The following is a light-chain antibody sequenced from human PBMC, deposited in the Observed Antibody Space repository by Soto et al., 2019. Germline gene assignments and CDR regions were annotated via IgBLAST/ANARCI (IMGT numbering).Light chain of an antibody. CDR3: QQYNSYPWT. CDR1: LSISTW. Sequence: DIQMTQSPSTLSASIEDRVTITCRASLSISTWLAWYQQKPGKAPKLLIYKASSLQTGVPSRFSGSGSGTEFSLTISSLQADDFATYYCQQYNSYPWTFGQGTKVEIK. J-gene: IGKJ1*01. V-gene: IGKV1-5*03. CDR2: KAS.